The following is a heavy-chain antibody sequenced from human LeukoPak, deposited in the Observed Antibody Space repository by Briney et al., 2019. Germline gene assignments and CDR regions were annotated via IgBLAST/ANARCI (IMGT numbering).Heavy chain of an antibody. CDR1: GFTFSDYY. CDR2: ISSSSSYT. CDR3: ARVNYYDSSGYRSGWFDP. Sequence: GGSLRLSCVASGFTFSDYYMSWIRQAPGKGLEWVSYISSSSSYTNYADSVKGRFTISRDNAKNSLYLQMNSLRAEDTAVYYCARVNYYDSSGYRSGWFDPWGQGTLVTVSS. D-gene: IGHD3-22*01. V-gene: IGHV3-11*05. J-gene: IGHJ5*02.